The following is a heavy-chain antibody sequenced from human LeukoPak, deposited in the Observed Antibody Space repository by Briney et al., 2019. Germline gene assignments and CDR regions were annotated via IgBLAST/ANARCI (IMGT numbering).Heavy chain of an antibody. Sequence: SETLSLTCAVSGGSISSSNWWSWVRQPPGKGLEWIGEIYHSGSTNYNPSLKSRVTISVGKSKNQFSLKLSSVTAADTAVYYCASFGCSGGSCYLFDYWGQGTLVTVSS. CDR3: ASFGCSGGSCYLFDY. J-gene: IGHJ4*02. D-gene: IGHD2-15*01. CDR1: GGSISSSNW. V-gene: IGHV4-4*02. CDR2: IYHSGST.